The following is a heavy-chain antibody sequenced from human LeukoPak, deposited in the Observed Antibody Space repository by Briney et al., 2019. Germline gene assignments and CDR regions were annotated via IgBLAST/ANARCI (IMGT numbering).Heavy chain of an antibody. Sequence: SETLSLTCTVSGYSISSGCYWGCIRQPPGKGLEWIGSIYHSGITYYNPSLKSRVTISVDTSKNQFSLKLSSVTAADTAVYYCARERRWRELLTSSDYFDYWGQGTLVTVSS. J-gene: IGHJ4*02. CDR1: GYSISSGCY. D-gene: IGHD1-26*01. CDR2: IYHSGIT. CDR3: ARERRWRELLTSSDYFDY. V-gene: IGHV4-38-2*02.